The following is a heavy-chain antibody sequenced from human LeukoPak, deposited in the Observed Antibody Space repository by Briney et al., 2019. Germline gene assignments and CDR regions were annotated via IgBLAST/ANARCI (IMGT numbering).Heavy chain of an antibody. CDR3: ARPALPCYYYGMDV. V-gene: IGHV1-69*13. CDR1: GGTFSSYA. J-gene: IGHJ6*02. Sequence: SVKVSCKASGGTFSSYAISWVRQAPGQGLEWMGGIIPIFGTANYAQKFQGRVTITADESTSTAYMELGSLRSEDTAVYYCARPALPCYYYGMDVWGQGTTVTVSS. CDR2: IIPIFGTA.